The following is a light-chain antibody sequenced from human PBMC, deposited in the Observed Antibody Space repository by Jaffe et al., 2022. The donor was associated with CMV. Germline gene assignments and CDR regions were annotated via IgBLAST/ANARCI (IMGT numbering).Light chain of an antibody. CDR2: AAS. CDR3: HRSHSTPHT. CDR1: QNINTY. V-gene: IGKV1-39*01. Sequence: DIQMTQSPSSLSASVGDRVTITCRASQNINTYLNWYQQKPGKAPGLLIYAASSLQSGVPSRFSGSGSGTDFTLTISSLQPEDFATYFCHRSHSTPHTFGQGTKLEIK. J-gene: IGKJ2*01.